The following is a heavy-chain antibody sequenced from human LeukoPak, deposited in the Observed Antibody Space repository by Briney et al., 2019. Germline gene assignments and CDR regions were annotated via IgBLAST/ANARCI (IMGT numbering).Heavy chain of an antibody. J-gene: IGHJ4*02. D-gene: IGHD6-19*01. CDR2: MNPNSGNT. V-gene: IGHV1-8*01. Sequence: GASVKVSCKASGYTFTSYDFNWVRQATGQGLEWMGWMNPNSGNTGYAQKFQGRVTMTRNTSISTAYMELRSLRSDDTAVYYCARDRGSGWYGFDYWGQGTLVTVSS. CDR1: GYTFTSYD. CDR3: ARDRGSGWYGFDY.